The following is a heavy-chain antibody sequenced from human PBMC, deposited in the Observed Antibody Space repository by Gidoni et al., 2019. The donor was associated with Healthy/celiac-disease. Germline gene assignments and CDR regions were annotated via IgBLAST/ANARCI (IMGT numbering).Heavy chain of an antibody. J-gene: IGHJ4*02. CDR3: AKEYYDSSKYFDY. D-gene: IGHD3-22*01. CDR1: GFSFSSFA. CDR2: ISGSGGST. V-gene: IGHV3-23*01. Sequence: EVQLLEFGGGLVLPGGSLSLSCPASGFSFSSFAMGWVRQAPGKGPEWVSAISGSGGSTYYADSVKGRFTISRDNSKNTLYLQMNSLIAEDTAVYYCAKEYYDSSKYFDYWGQGTLVTVSS.